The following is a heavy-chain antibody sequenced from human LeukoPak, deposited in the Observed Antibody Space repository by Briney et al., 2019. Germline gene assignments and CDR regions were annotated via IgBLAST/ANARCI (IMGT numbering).Heavy chain of an antibody. D-gene: IGHD4/OR15-4a*01. V-gene: IGHV4-59*08. J-gene: IGHJ4*02. CDR1: TASISTYH. Sequence: SETLSLTCTVSTASISTYHCTWIRQPPGKGLEWIGYINYSGSTNYNPSLKSRVTISIDTSKNQFSLKLTSVTAADTAVYYCARGRLWTWDYWGQGALVTVSS. CDR3: ARGRLWTWDY. CDR2: INYSGST.